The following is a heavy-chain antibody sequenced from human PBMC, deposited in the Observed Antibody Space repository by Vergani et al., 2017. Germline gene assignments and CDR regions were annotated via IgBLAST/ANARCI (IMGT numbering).Heavy chain of an antibody. D-gene: IGHD3-16*01. CDR2: ISGSGGST. J-gene: IGHJ4*02. V-gene: IGHV3-23*01. CDR1: GFTFSSYA. Sequence: EVQLLESGGGLVQPGGSLRLSCAASGFTFSSYAMSWVRQAPGKGLEWVSAISGSGGSTYSADSVKGRFTLSRDNSKNTLYLQMNSLRAEDTAVYYCAKDTAGWGWSDRGDKGFDYWGQGTLVTVSS. CDR3: AKDTAGWGWSDRGDKGFDY.